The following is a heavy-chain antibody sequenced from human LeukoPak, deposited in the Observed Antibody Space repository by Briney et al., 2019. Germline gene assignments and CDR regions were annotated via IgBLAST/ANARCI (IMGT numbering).Heavy chain of an antibody. CDR2: INHDGFT. Sequence: SETLSLTCALSGGSLSGHYWSWIRQTPGKGLEWIGEINHDGFTNYNPSVKSRATISVDTSKKHFSLNVTSVTAADTSVYYCARHPPPYDSSGYISPFDYWGQGTLVTVFS. CDR3: ARHPPPYDSSGYISPFDY. D-gene: IGHD3-22*01. V-gene: IGHV4-34*01. CDR1: GGSLSGHY. J-gene: IGHJ4*02.